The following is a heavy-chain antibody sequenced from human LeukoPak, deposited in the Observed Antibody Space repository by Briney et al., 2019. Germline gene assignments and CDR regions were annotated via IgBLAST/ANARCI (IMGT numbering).Heavy chain of an antibody. CDR1: GFTFSSYW. J-gene: IGHJ4*02. D-gene: IGHD3-10*01. CDR3: ARIYYGSGSYYTAPVDY. V-gene: IGHV3-7*01. Sequence: GGSLRLSCAASGFTFSSYWMSWVRQAPGKRLEWVANIKQDGSEKYYVDSVKGRFTISRDNAKNSLYLQMNSLRAEDTAVYYCARIYYGSGSYYTAPVDYWGQGTLVTVSS. CDR2: IKQDGSEK.